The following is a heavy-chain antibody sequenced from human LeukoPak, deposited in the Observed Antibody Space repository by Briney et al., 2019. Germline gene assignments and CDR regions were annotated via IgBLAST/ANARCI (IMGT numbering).Heavy chain of an antibody. Sequence: PSETLSLTCTVSGGSISSYYWSWIPQPPGKGLEWIGYIYYSGSTNYHPSLKSRVTISVDTSKNQFSLKLSSVTAADTAVYYCARDFGAAGNGGYWGQGTLVTVSS. CDR1: GGSISSYY. CDR3: ARDFGAAGNGGY. J-gene: IGHJ4*02. V-gene: IGHV4-59*01. D-gene: IGHD6-13*01. CDR2: IYYSGST.